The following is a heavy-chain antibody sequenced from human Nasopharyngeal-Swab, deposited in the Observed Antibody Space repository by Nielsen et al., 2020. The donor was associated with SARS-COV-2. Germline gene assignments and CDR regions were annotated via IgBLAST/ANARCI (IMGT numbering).Heavy chain of an antibody. Sequence: GASLTLSCAASGFTFSFYAMHWVRHAPPEWLEWVAVISYDGSNKYYADSVEGRFTISRDNSKNTLYLQMNSLRAEDTAVYYCARDRRRPGVDSSGYYASIGYWGQGTMVTVSS. CDR3: ARDRRRPGVDSSGYYASIGY. CDR2: ISYDGSNK. CDR1: GFTFSFYA. J-gene: IGHJ4*02. D-gene: IGHD3-22*01. V-gene: IGHV3-30-3*01.